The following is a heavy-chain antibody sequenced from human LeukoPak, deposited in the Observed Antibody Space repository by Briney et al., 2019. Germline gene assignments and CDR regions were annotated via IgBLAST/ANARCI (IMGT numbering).Heavy chain of an antibody. CDR1: GFTFSSYY. CDR2: INSDGTAT. D-gene: IGHD2-21*01. J-gene: IGHJ4*02. Sequence: GGSLRLSCAASGFTFSSYYMHWVRHVLGKGLVWVSRINSDGTATTYADSVKGRFTISRDNAKNTVYLQMNSLRAEDTAVYYCVRIPFWGQGTLVTVSS. V-gene: IGHV3-74*01. CDR3: VRIPF.